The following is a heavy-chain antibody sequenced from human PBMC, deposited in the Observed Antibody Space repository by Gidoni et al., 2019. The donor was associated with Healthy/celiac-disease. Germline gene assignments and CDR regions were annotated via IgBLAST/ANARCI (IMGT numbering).Heavy chain of an antibody. CDR2: IWYDGSNK. CDR3: ARVRHDFWSGKTWGYYYYGMDV. D-gene: IGHD3-3*01. CDR1: GFTFSSYG. V-gene: IGHV3-33*01. Sequence: QVQLVESGGGVVQPGRSLRLSCAASGFTFSSYGMHWVRQAPGKGLEWVAVIWYDGSNKDYADSVKGRFTISRDNSKNTLYLQMNSLRAEDTAVYYCARVRHDFWSGKTWGYYYYGMDVWGQGTTVTVSS. J-gene: IGHJ6*02.